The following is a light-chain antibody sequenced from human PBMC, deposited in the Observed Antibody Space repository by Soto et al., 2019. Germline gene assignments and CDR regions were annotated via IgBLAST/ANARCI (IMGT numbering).Light chain of an antibody. J-gene: IGKJ2*02. V-gene: IGKV2D-29*01. CDR1: QSLVHTDVETY. CDR3: MQSIELPRT. Sequence: DVVMTQTPLSLSVTPGQPASISCKSTQSLVHTDVETYLYWSLQRSGQPPQLLIYGVSNRFAGVADRFTGSGSGTDFTLTISRVEAEDVGVYYCMQSIELPRTFGQGTRLEIK. CDR2: GVS.